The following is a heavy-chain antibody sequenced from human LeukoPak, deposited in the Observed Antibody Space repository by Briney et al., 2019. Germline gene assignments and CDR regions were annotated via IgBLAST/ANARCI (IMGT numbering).Heavy chain of an antibody. Sequence: PSETLSLTCAVYGGSFSGYYWSWIRQPPGKGLEWIGEINHSGSTNYNPSLKSRVTISVDTSKNQFSLKLSSVTAADTAVYYCASGRYCSGGSCRNNRNDYWGQGTLVTVSS. D-gene: IGHD2-15*01. CDR2: INHSGST. J-gene: IGHJ4*02. CDR1: GGSFSGYY. V-gene: IGHV4-34*01. CDR3: ASGRYCSGGSCRNNRNDY.